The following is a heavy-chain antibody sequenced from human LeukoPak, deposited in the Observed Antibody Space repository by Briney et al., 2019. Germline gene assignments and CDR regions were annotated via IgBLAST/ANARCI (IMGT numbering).Heavy chain of an antibody. D-gene: IGHD4-11*01. V-gene: IGHV3-21*01. CDR2: ISSSSSYI. Sequence: GGSLRLSCAASGFTFSSYSMNWVRQAPGKGLEWVSSISSSSSYIYYADSVKGRFTISRDNAKNSLYLQMNSLRAEDTAVYYCARHATVTMPDDAFDIWGQGTMVTVSS. J-gene: IGHJ3*02. CDR3: ARHATVTMPDDAFDI. CDR1: GFTFSSYS.